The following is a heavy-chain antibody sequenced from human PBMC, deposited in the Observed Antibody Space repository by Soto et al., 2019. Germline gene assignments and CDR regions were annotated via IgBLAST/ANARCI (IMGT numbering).Heavy chain of an antibody. CDR1: GGAFSSYA. Sequence: SVKVSCKAAGGAFSSYAISWVRQAPGQGLEWMGGIIPIFGTANYAQKFQGRVTITADESTSTAYMELSSLRSEDTAVYYCARDLGSSLGSYYGMEVWGQGTMVT. J-gene: IGHJ6*02. CDR2: IIPIFGTA. D-gene: IGHD6-6*01. V-gene: IGHV1-69*13. CDR3: ARDLGSSLGSYYGMEV.